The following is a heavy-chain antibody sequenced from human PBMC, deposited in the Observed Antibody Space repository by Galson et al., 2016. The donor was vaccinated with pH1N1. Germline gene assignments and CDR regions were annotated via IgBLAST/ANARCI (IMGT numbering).Heavy chain of an antibody. CDR2: IYWNDDK. Sequence: PALVKPTQTLTLTCTFSGFSLSTGGVAVGWIRQPPGKALEWLALIYWNDDKSYSPSLESRLTITKDTSKTQVVLTMTNLDPVDTATYYCAHRQATPSRDKKGYHWVFDYWGHGTLGTVSS. V-gene: IGHV2-5*01. J-gene: IGHJ4*01. CDR1: GFSLSTGGVA. D-gene: IGHD2-15*01. CDR3: AHRQATPSRDKKGYHWVFDY.